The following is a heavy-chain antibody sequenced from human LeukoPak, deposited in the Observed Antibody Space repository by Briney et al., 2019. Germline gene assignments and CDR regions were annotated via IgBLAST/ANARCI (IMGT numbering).Heavy chain of an antibody. D-gene: IGHD5-12*01. CDR3: ARGWSGYDWRGGAQTFDY. V-gene: IGHV1-8*01. CDR1: GYTFTSYD. Sequence: ASVKVSFKASGYTFTSYDINWVRQATGQGLEWMGWMNPNSGNTGYAQKFQGRVTMTRNTSISTAYMELSSLRSEDTAVYYCARGWSGYDWRGGAQTFDYWGQGTLVTVSS. CDR2: MNPNSGNT. J-gene: IGHJ4*02.